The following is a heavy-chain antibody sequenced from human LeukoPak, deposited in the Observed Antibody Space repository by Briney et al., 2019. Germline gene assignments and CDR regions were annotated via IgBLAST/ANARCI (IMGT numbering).Heavy chain of an antibody. V-gene: IGHV3-23*01. CDR1: GFTFSSYA. D-gene: IGHD3-22*01. CDR2: ISGGAIST. CDR3: AKSSSLVVITNFDY. Sequence: GGSLRLSCAASGFTFSSYAMSWVRQAPGKGLEWVSGISGGAISTYYADSVKGRCTISRDNSKNTLYLHMNSLRAEDTAAYYCAKSSSLVVITNFDYWGQGTLVTVSS. J-gene: IGHJ4*02.